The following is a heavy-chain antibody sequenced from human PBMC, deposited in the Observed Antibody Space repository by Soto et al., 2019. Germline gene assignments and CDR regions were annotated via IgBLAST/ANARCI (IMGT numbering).Heavy chain of an antibody. CDR3: ARDHGGDTADYYYYGMDV. Sequence: ASVKVSCKSSGYTFTSYGISWVRQAPGQGLEWMGWISAYNGNTNYAQKLQGRVTMTTDTSTSTAYMELRSLRSDDTAVYYCARDHGGDTADYYYYGMDVWGQGTTVTVSS. J-gene: IGHJ6*02. CDR1: GYTFTSYG. V-gene: IGHV1-18*01. CDR2: ISAYNGNT. D-gene: IGHD5-18*01.